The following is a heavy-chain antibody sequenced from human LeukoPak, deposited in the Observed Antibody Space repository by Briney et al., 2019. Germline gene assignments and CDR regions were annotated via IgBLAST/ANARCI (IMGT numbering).Heavy chain of an antibody. CDR1: GYTFTSYG. J-gene: IGHJ6*03. CDR3: AREDGSGSFMDV. D-gene: IGHD3-10*01. Sequence: ASVKVSCKASGYTFTSYGISWVRQAPGQGLEWMGWISAYNGNTNYAQKLQGRVTMTKDTSTTTAYMELRSLRSDDTAVYYCAREDGSGSFMDVWGKGTTVTVSS. V-gene: IGHV1-18*01. CDR2: ISAYNGNT.